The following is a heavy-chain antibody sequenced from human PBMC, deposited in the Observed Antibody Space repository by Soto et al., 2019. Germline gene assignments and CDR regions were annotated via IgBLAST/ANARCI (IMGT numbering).Heavy chain of an antibody. V-gene: IGHV2-26*01. D-gene: IGHD6-19*01. Sequence: QVTLKESGPVLVKPTETLTLRCTVSGLSITDSEMGVSWIRQPPGQPREWLAHIDSSGEKSYRTFLKSRLAISKDTPKSQIVLTMKTMDHADTATYYCARRHLAVAVSPWFDPWGQGIPVTVSS. CDR1: GLSITDSEMG. J-gene: IGHJ5*02. CDR3: ARRHLAVAVSPWFDP. CDR2: IDSSGEK.